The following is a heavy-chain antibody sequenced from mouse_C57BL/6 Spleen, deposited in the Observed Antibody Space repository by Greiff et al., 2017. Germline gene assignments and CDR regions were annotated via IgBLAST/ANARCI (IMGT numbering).Heavy chain of an antibody. V-gene: IGHV1-55*01. D-gene: IGHD2-3*01. CDR1: GYTFTSYW. J-gene: IGHJ2*01. Sequence: QVQLQQPGAELVKPGASVTMSCKASGYTFTSYWITWVKQRPGQGLEWIGDIYPGSGSTNYNEKFKSKATLTVDTSSSTAYMQLSSLTSEDSAVYYCARSRFYDGYYNYWGQGTTLTVSS. CDR3: ARSRFYDGYYNY. CDR2: IYPGSGST.